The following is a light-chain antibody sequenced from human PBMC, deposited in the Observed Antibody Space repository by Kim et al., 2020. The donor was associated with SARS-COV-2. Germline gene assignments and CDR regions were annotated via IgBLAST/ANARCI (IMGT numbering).Light chain of an antibody. CDR2: GAS. V-gene: IGKV3-20*01. CDR3: QQYESSPQT. J-gene: IGKJ1*01. Sequence: EIVLTQSPATLSLSPGERATLSCRASQSISSNYLAWYQQKPGQAPRHLIYGASSRATGIPDRFSGSGSGTDFTLTISRLEPEDSAMYYCQQYESSPQTFGQGTKVDIK. CDR1: QSISSNY.